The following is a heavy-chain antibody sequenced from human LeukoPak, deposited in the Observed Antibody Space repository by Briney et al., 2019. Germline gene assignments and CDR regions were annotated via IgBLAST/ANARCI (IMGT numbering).Heavy chain of an antibody. CDR3: ARVCDFEVVAATFNWFDP. V-gene: IGHV1-69*13. CDR1: GGTFSSYA. CDR2: IIPIFGTA. J-gene: IGHJ5*02. D-gene: IGHD2-15*01. Sequence: SVKVSCKASGGTFSSYAISWVRQAPGQGLEWMGGIIPIFGTANYAQKFQGRVTITADESTSTAYMELSSLRSEDTAVYYCARVCDFEVVAATFNWFDPWGQGTLVTVSS.